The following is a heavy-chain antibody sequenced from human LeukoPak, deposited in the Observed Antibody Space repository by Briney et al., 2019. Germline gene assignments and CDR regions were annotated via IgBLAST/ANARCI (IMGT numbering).Heavy chain of an antibody. J-gene: IGHJ3*02. D-gene: IGHD2-2*01. CDR3: AKDIVVVPAATLRDDAFDI. CDR1: GFTFSSYG. Sequence: GGSLRLSCAASGFTFSSYGMHWVRQAPGKGLEWVAFIRYDGSNKYYADSVKGRFTISRDNSKNTLHLQMNSLRAEDTAVYYCAKDIVVVPAATLRDDAFDIWGQGTMVTVSS. CDR2: IRYDGSNK. V-gene: IGHV3-30*02.